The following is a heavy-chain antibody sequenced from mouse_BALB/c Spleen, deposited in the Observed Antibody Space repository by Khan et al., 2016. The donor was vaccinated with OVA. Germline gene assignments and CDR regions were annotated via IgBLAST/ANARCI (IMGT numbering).Heavy chain of an antibody. CDR1: GYTFTSYW. CDR2: IYPGNSDT. Sequence: EVQLQQSGTVLVRPGTSVKMSCKASGYTFTSYWMHWVKQRPGQGLEWIGAIYPGNSDTSYNQKFKGKAKLTAVKSTSTASMERSSLTNVDAAVYYCTRFGYLFAYWGQGTLVTVSA. D-gene: IGHD2-2*01. J-gene: IGHJ3*01. V-gene: IGHV1-5*01. CDR3: TRFGYLFAY.